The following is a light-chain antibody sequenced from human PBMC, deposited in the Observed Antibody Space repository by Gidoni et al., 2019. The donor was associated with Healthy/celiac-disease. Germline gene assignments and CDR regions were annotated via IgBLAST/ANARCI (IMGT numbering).Light chain of an antibody. Sequence: QSALTQPASVSGSPGQSINIPCTGTSSDVGGYKYVSWYQQHPGKAPKLMIYDVSNRPSGVSNRFSGSKSGNTASLTISGLQAEDEADYYCSSYTSSSTLVFGGGTKLTVL. CDR2: DVS. V-gene: IGLV2-14*01. J-gene: IGLJ2*01. CDR3: SSYTSSSTLV. CDR1: SSDVGGYKY.